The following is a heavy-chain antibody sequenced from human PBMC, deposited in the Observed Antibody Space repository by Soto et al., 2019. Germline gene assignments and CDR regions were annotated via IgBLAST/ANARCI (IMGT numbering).Heavy chain of an antibody. CDR2: IYDSGST. V-gene: IGHV4-59*01. D-gene: IGHD3-22*01. J-gene: IGHJ4*02. CDR1: GGSIISYY. Sequence: PSETLSLTCTVSGGSIISYYWSWIRQPPGKGLEWIGYIYDSGSTSYNPSLKSRVTISVDTSKNQFSLKLSSVTAADTAVYYCARGGGYYDSIRYYGAHYLDYWGQGTPVTVSS. CDR3: ARGGGYYDSIRYYGAHYLDY.